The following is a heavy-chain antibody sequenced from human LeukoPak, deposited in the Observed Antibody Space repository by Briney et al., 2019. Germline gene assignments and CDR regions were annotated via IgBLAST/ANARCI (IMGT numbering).Heavy chain of an antibody. J-gene: IGHJ4*02. Sequence: GGSLRLSCATSGFTSTAYGLHWVRQAPGMGLEWVAVVWVDGNNKFYADSVKGRFTISRDNSRSTLYLHMNSLRDDDTAVYYCAKAARLGPSHFDYWGRGTLVTVSS. CDR3: AKAARLGPSHFDY. V-gene: IGHV3-33*03. D-gene: IGHD6-25*01. CDR2: VWVDGNNK. CDR1: GFTSTAYG.